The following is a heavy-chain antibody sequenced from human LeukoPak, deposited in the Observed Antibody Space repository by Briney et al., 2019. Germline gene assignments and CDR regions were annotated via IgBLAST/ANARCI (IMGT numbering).Heavy chain of an antibody. Sequence: SETLSLTCTVYGGSIRSYYWSWIRQPPGKGLEWIGYIYYSGSTNYNPSLKSRVTISVDTSKNQFSLKLSSVTAADTAVYYCARARGTRGATEYWVQGTLVTVSS. CDR1: GGSIRSYY. CDR3: ARARGTRGATEY. CDR2: IYYSGST. D-gene: IGHD1-14*01. J-gene: IGHJ4*02. V-gene: IGHV4-59*01.